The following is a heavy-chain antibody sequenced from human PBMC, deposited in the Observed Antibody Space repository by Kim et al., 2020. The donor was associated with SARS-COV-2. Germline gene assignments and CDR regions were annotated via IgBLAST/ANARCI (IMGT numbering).Heavy chain of an antibody. CDR1: GYTFTSYD. V-gene: IGHV1-8*01. D-gene: IGHD5-18*01. Sequence: ASVKVSCKASGYTFTSYDINWVRQATGQGLEWMGWMNPNSGNTGYAQKFQGRVTMTRNTSISTAYMELSSQRSEDTAVYYCARVPALTWIQLWSPYYYYGMDVWGQGTTVTVSS. CDR2: MNPNSGNT. CDR3: ARVPALTWIQLWSPYYYYGMDV. J-gene: IGHJ6*02.